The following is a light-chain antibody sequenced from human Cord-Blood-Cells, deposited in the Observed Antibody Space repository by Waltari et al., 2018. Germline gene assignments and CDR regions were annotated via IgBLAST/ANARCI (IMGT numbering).Light chain of an antibody. CDR2: NTS. V-gene: IGLV7-46*01. CDR3: LLSYSGAWV. CDR1: TGAVTSGPY. Sequence: QAVVTQEPSLTVSPGGTVTLTCGSSTGAVTSGPYPYWFQQKPGQAPRTFIYNTSSKHAWTPARFSGSLLGGKAALTLSGAQPEDEAEYYCLLSYSGAWVFGGGTKLTVL. J-gene: IGLJ3*02.